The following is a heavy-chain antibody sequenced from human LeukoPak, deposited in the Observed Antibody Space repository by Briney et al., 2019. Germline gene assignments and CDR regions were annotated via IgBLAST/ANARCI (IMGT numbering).Heavy chain of an antibody. CDR2: IIPIFGTA. J-gene: IGHJ6*02. V-gene: IGHV1-69*01. Sequence: GSSVTVSCKASGGTFSSYAISWVRQAPGQGLEWMGGIIPIFGTANYAQKFQGRVTITADESTSTAYMELSSLRSEDTAVYYCARAPYYYDSSGYYYYYYGMDVWGQGTTVTVSS. CDR3: ARAPYYYDSSGYYYYYYGMDV. D-gene: IGHD3-22*01. CDR1: GGTFSSYA.